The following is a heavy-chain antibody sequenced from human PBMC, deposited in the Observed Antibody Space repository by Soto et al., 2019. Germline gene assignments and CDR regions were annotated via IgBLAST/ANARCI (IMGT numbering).Heavy chain of an antibody. D-gene: IGHD6-19*01. CDR3: ARRASSGWFDAFDI. J-gene: IGHJ3*02. V-gene: IGHV4-39*01. CDR1: GGSISSSSYY. Sequence: PSETLSLTCTVSGGSISSSSYYWGWIRQPPGKGLEWIGSIYYSGSTYYNPSLKSRVTISVDTSKNQFSLKLNSVTAADTAVYYCARRASSGWFDAFDIWGQGTLVTVSS. CDR2: IYYSGST.